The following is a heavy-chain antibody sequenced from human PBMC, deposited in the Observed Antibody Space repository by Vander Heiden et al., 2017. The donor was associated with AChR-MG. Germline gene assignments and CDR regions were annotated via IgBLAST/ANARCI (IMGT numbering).Heavy chain of an antibody. D-gene: IGHD2-2*02. CDR1: GFTFSSYG. CDR3: ASGWGVPAAIGTRY. CDR2: ISYDGSNK. J-gene: IGHJ4*02. Sequence: QVQLVESGGRVVQPGRSLRLSCAASGFTFSSYGMHWVRQAQGKGLEWVAVISYDGSNKYYADSVKGRFTISRDNSKNTLYLQMNSLRAEDTAVYYCASGWGVPAAIGTRYWGQGTLVTVSS. V-gene: IGHV3-30*03.